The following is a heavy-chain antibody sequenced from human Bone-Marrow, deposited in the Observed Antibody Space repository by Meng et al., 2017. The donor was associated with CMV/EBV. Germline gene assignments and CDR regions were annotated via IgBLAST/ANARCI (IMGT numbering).Heavy chain of an antibody. D-gene: IGHD2-2*01. CDR2: ISGSSGYI. Sequence: GESLKISCTASGFTFSYYNMNWVRQAPGKGLEWVSSISGSSGYIYYADSVKGRFTISRDNAKNSLYLQMNSLRAEDTAVYYCARDKGVPAALYYFDYWGQGTLVTVSS. J-gene: IGHJ4*02. CDR3: ARDKGVPAALYYFDY. CDR1: GFTFSYYN. V-gene: IGHV3-21*01.